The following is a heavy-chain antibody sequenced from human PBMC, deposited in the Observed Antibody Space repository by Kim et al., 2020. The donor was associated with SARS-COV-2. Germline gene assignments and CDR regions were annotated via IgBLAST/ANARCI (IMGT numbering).Heavy chain of an antibody. CDR3: ARVVGGNLGN. Sequence: GGSLRLSCIASGVSFSNYWMAWVRQAPGKGPEWVANIKYDESERYYVDSVKGRFIISRDNGKRSLYLQMDSLRAEDTALYYCARVVGGNLGNWGQGTLVTVSS. J-gene: IGHJ1*01. CDR2: IKYDESER. D-gene: IGHD2-15*01. CDR1: GVSFSNYW. V-gene: IGHV3-7*01.